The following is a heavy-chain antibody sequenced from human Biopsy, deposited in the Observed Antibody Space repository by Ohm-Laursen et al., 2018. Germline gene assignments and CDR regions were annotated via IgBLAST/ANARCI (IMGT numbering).Heavy chain of an antibody. CDR3: AKCMTGGSNYYFHH. CDR2: IWYDGSNK. D-gene: IGHD2-8*01. CDR1: GFTFSSYG. Sequence: SLRLSCAASGFTFSSYGMHWVRQAPGKGLEWVAAIWYDGSNKNYADSVKGRFTISRDNSKNTLYLQMNSLKGEDTAVYYCAKCMTGGSNYYFHHCGQGTLVTVSS. J-gene: IGHJ4*02. V-gene: IGHV3-33*06.